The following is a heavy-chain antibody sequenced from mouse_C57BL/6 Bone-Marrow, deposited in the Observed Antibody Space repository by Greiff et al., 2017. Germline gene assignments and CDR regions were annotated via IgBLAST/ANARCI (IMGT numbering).Heavy chain of an antibody. Sequence: EVQVVESGGGLVQSGRSLRLSCATSGFTFSDFYMEWVRQAPGKGLEWIAASRNKANDYTTEYSASVKGRFIVSRDTSQSILYLQMNALRADDTAIYYCARDDYYGSSPFAYWGQGTLVTVSA. CDR3: ARDDYYGSSPFAY. CDR2: SRNKANDYTT. D-gene: IGHD1-1*01. CDR1: GFTFSDFY. V-gene: IGHV7-1*01. J-gene: IGHJ3*01.